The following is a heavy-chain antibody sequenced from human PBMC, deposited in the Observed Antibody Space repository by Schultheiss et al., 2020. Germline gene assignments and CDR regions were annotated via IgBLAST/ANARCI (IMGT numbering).Heavy chain of an antibody. J-gene: IGHJ4*02. D-gene: IGHD1-26*01. CDR1: GGSISSYY. V-gene: IGHV4-59*01. CDR2: ISDTGST. Sequence: SETLSLTCAVSGGSISSYYWTWIRQSPGKGLEWIGYISDTGSTKYNPSLKSRVTISIDTPNNQFSLKLRSVTAADAAVYYCARLSGTYGSDCDYWGQGTLVTVSS. CDR3: ARLSGTYGSDCDY.